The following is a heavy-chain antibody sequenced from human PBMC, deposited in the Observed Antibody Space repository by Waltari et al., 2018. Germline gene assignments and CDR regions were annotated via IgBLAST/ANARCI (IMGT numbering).Heavy chain of an antibody. CDR1: GASMTTDDDY. Sequence: QVQLQESGPGLVKPSQTLSLTCTVSGASMTTDDDYWIWVRQPPGKGLEWLGYIYHSGGSHYNPSFESRLTMSIDTSERQFSLRLTSVTAADTAMYYCARGGFRYYYGLDLWGQGTMVSVS. CDR3: ARGGFRYYYGLDL. V-gene: IGHV4-30-4*01. CDR2: IYHSGGS. J-gene: IGHJ6*02.